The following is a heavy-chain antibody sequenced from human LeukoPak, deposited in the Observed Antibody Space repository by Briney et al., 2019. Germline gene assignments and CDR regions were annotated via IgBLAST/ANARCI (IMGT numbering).Heavy chain of an antibody. CDR3: ARSSSIVGATTVRYYYYYYMDV. CDR2: IIPIFGTA. Sequence: GASVKVSCKASGGTFSSYAISWVRQAPGQGREWMGGIIPIFGTANYAQKFQGRVTITTDESTSTAYMELSSLRSEDTAVYYCARSSSIVGATTVRYYYYYYMDVWGKGTTVTVSS. V-gene: IGHV1-69*05. CDR1: GGTFSSYA. J-gene: IGHJ6*03. D-gene: IGHD1-26*01.